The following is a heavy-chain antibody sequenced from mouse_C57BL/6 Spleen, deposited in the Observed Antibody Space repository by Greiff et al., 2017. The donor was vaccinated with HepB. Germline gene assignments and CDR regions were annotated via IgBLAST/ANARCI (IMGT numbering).Heavy chain of an antibody. V-gene: IGHV1-15*01. Sequence: VQLQQSGAELVRPGASVTLSCKASGYTFTDYEMHWVKQTPVHGLEWIGAIDPETGGTAYNQKFKGKAILTADKSSSTAYMELRSLTSEDSAVYYCTRGGGLRHYAMDYWGQGTSVTVSS. CDR3: TRGGGLRHYAMDY. CDR1: GYTFTDYE. J-gene: IGHJ4*01. D-gene: IGHD3-3*01. CDR2: IDPETGGT.